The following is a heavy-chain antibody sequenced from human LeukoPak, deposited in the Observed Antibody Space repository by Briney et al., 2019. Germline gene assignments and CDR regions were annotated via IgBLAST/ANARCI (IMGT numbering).Heavy chain of an antibody. J-gene: IGHJ6*02. Sequence: SETLSLTCTVSGYSISSDYYWGWIRQPPGKGLEWIGSIHHSGSTYYNPSLKSRVTIFVDTSKNQFSLKLSSVTAADTAVYYCAREQYSSSWQGNYYYGMDAWGQGTTVTVSS. CDR1: GYSISSDYY. V-gene: IGHV4-38-2*02. CDR2: IHHSGST. D-gene: IGHD6-13*01. CDR3: AREQYSSSWQGNYYYGMDA.